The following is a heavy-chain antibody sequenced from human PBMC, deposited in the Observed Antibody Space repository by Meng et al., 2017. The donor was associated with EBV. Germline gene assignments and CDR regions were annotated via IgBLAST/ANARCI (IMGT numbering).Heavy chain of an antibody. D-gene: IGHD6-13*01. J-gene: IGHJ4*02. Sequence: QGERVQSGGEVKKPGSSVKVSCKASGGTFSSYAISWVRQAPGQGLEWMGGIIPIFGTANYAQKFQGRVTITADKSTSTAYMELSSLRSEDTAVYYCARAEIAAAGRLDYWGQGTLVTVSS. V-gene: IGHV1-69*06. CDR2: IIPIFGTA. CDR1: GGTFSSYA. CDR3: ARAEIAAAGRLDY.